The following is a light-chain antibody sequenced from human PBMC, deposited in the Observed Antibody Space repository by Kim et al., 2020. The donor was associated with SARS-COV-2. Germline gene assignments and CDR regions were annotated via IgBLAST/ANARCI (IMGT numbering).Light chain of an antibody. V-gene: IGLV3-1*01. CDR3: QAWDSSTVV. CDR2: QDS. Sequence: MCPEQTASSTCSGDKWGEKDACWYQQKPGQSPVLVIYQDSKRPSVIPERFSGSNSGNTATLTISGTQAMDEADYYCQAWDSSTVVFGGGTQLTVL. CDR1: KWGEKD. J-gene: IGLJ2*01.